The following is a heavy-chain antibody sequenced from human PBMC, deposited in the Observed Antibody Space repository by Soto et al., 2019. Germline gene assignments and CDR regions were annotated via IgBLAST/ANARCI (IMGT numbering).Heavy chain of an antibody. CDR1: GFTFSSYG. CDR3: AKPYGDYYYYGMDV. CDR2: ISYDGSNK. J-gene: IGHJ6*02. V-gene: IGHV3-30*18. Sequence: QVQLVESGGGVVQPGRSLRLSCAASGFTFSSYGMHWVRQAPGKGLEWVAVISYDGSNKYYADSVKGRFTISRDNSKNTLYLQMNSLRAEDTAVYYCAKPYGDYYYYGMDVWGQGTTVTVSS. D-gene: IGHD4-17*01.